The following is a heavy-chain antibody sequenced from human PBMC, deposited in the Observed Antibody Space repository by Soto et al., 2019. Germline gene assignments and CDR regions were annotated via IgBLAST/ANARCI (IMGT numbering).Heavy chain of an antibody. CDR3: ARNYGSGTLSWFDP. CDR2: IYSGSTT. V-gene: IGHV3-66*01. CDR1: GITVSRNY. Sequence: GGSLRLSCAASGITVSRNYMSWVRQAPGKGLEWVSVIYSGSTTHYADSVKGRFTISRDNSKNTLYLQMNSLRAEDTAVYYCARNYGSGTLSWFDPWGQGTLVTVSS. D-gene: IGHD3-10*01. J-gene: IGHJ5*02.